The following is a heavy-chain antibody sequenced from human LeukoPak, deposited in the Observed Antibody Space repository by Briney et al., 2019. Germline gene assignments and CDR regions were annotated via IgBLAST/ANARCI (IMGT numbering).Heavy chain of an antibody. CDR1: GFTFSDYN. J-gene: IGHJ6*03. CDR2: ISRSGSTK. V-gene: IGHV3-11*01. CDR3: ARGRSSSWYVPHYYYYYYMDV. D-gene: IGHD6-13*01. Sequence: PGGSLRLSCAASGFTFSDYNMRWIRQAPGKGLEWVSSISRSGSTKYYADSVKGRFTISRDNAKNSLFLQMNSLRAEDTAVYYCARGRSSSWYVPHYYYYYYMDVWGEGTTVTISS.